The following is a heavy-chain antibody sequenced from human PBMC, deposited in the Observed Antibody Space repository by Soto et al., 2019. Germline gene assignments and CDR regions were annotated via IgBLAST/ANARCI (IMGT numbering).Heavy chain of an antibody. CDR2: INPTDSDT. J-gene: IGHJ4*02. D-gene: IGHD3-3*01. V-gene: IGHV5-51*01. CDR3: ARQWRFDY. Sequence: GESLKISCKGSGYSFTSYWIGWVRQMPGKGLEWIGIINPTDSDTRYSPSFQGQVTISADKSISTTYLQWSSLKASDSAIYYCARQWRFDYWGQGTLVTSPQ. CDR1: GYSFTSYW.